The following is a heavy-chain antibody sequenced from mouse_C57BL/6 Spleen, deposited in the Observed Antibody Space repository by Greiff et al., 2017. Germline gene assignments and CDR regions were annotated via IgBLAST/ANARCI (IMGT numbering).Heavy chain of an antibody. CDR1: GYTFTSYW. J-gene: IGHJ4*01. CDR3: ARSGVTTDAMDY. CDR2: INPSNGGT. V-gene: IGHV1-53*01. Sequence: QVQLQQPGTELVKPGASVKLSCKASGYTFTSYWMHWVKQRPGQGLEWIGNINPSNGGTNYNEKFKSKATLTVDKSSSTAYMQLSSLTSEDSEVYYCARSGVTTDAMDYWGQGTSVTVSS. D-gene: IGHD1-1*01.